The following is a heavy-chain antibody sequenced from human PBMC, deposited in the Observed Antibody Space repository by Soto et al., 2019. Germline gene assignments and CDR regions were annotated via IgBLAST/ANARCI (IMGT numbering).Heavy chain of an antibody. CDR1: GFTFSNYW. J-gene: IGHJ6*02. CDR3: ARDLGRTAAGYYYYYAMDV. CDR2: IKQDGSEK. Sequence: GSLRLSCAASGFTFSNYWMNWFRHSPGKWLEWVANIKQDGSEKYFVDSVKGRFTISRDNAKNSLYLQMNSLRAEDTAVYYCARDLGRTAAGYYYYYAMDVWGQGTTVTVSS. D-gene: IGHD2-2*01. V-gene: IGHV3-7*01.